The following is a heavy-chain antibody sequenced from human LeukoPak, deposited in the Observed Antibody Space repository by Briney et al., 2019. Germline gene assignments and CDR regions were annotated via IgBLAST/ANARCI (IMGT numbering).Heavy chain of an antibody. D-gene: IGHD1-26*01. CDR2: INHSGTT. CDR1: DFSTRILL. J-gene: IGHJ4*02. Sequence: AETVSLTCSVSDFSTRILLWVWMRQSREEGREGSGSINHSGTTFYNPSLERRVTISVDTSKNQFSLKLSSVTAADTAVYYCAREGSESGIVGVVEYWGRGTLVTVYS. CDR3: AREGSESGIVGVVEY. V-gene: IGHV4-38-2*02.